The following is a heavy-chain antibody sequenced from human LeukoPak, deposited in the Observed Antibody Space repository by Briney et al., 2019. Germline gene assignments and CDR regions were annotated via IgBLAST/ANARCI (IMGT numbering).Heavy chain of an antibody. CDR1: GFTFSSYA. CDR2: ISYDGSNK. V-gene: IGHV3-30-3*01. CDR3: ARDTDSSSWYDYYYGMDV. Sequence: GRSLRLSCAASGFTFSSYAMHWVRQAPGKGLEWVAVISYDGSNKYYADSVKGRFTISRDNSKNTLYLQMNSLGAEDTAVYYCARDTDSSSWYDYYYGMDVWGQGTTVTVSS. J-gene: IGHJ6*02. D-gene: IGHD6-13*01.